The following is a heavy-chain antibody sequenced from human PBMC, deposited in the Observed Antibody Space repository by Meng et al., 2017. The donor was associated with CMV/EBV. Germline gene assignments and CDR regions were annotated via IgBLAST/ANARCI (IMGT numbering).Heavy chain of an antibody. Sequence: GESLKISCAASGFTFSDYYMSWIRQAPGKGLEWVSYISSSGSTIYYADSVKGRFTISRDNAKNSLYLQMNGLRAEDTAVYYCARDSRDNDYGDYVPTPYYYGMDVWGQGTTVTVSS. V-gene: IGHV3-11*04. CDR3: ARDSRDNDYGDYVPTPYYYGMDV. CDR1: GFTFSDYY. CDR2: ISSSGSTI. J-gene: IGHJ6*02. D-gene: IGHD4-17*01.